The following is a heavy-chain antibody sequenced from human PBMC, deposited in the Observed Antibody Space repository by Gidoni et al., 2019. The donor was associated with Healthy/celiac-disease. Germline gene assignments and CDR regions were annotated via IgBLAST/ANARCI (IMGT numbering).Heavy chain of an antibody. CDR1: GYSFTSYW. CDR2: IYPGDSDT. CDR3: ARVIRNYDYVWGSPTASDAFDI. D-gene: IGHD3-16*01. V-gene: IGHV5-51*01. J-gene: IGHJ3*02. Sequence: EVQLVQSGAEVKKPGESLKISCKGSGYSFTSYWIGWVRQMPGKGLEWMGIIYPGDSDTRYSPSFQGQVTISADKSISTAYLQWSSLKASDTAMYYCARVIRNYDYVWGSPTASDAFDIWGQGTMVTVSS.